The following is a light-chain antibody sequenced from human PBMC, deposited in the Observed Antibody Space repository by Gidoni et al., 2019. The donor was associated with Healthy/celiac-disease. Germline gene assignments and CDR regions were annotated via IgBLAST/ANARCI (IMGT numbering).Light chain of an antibody. Sequence: EIVLTQSPATLSLSPGERATLSCRARQSVSSYLAWYQQKPGQAPRLLISDASNRAPGIPARFSGSGSGTDFTLTISSLEPEDFAVYYCQQRSNWPLTFGPGTKVDIK. J-gene: IGKJ3*01. CDR1: QSVSSY. CDR2: DAS. V-gene: IGKV3-11*01. CDR3: QQRSNWPLT.